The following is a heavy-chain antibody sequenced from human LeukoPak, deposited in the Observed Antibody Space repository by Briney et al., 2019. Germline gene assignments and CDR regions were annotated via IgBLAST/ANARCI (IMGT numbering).Heavy chain of an antibody. V-gene: IGHV1-2*02. J-gene: IGHJ6*02. D-gene: IGHD2-2*01. CDR2: INPNSGGT. CDR1: GYTFTDYY. Sequence: ASVKVSCKASGYTFTDYYIQWLRKAPGQGLEWMGWINPNSGGTNSAQKFQGRVTMTRDTSVSTAYMELSRLRSDDTAVYYCARDHCTSSGCYEYYYYGVDVWGQGTMVTVSS. CDR3: ARDHCTSSGCYEYYYYGVDV.